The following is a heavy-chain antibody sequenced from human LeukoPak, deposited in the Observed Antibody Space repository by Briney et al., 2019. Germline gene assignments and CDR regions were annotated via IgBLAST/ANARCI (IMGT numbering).Heavy chain of an antibody. CDR2: INWNGGST. Sequence: GGSLRLSCAASGFTFDDYGMSWVRQAPGKGPEWVSGINWNGGSTGYADSVKGRFTISRDNAKNSLYLQMNSLRAEDTALYHCARDGPPGRTYYDFWSGYYTNYMDVWGKGTTVTVSS. D-gene: IGHD3-3*01. CDR3: ARDGPPGRTYYDFWSGYYTNYMDV. CDR1: GFTFDDYG. V-gene: IGHV3-20*01. J-gene: IGHJ6*03.